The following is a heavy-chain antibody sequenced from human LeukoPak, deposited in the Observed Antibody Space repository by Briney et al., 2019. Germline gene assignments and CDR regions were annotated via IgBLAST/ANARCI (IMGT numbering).Heavy chain of an antibody. CDR1: GFTLGNYA. CDR2: LSASGGST. D-gene: IGHD3-3*01. CDR3: AKMSGYYSRWASTFDF. J-gene: IGHJ4*02. V-gene: IGHV3-23*01. Sequence: GGSLRLSCVASGFTLGNYAMTWVRQAPGKGLEWVSHLSASGGSTYYADSVKGRFTISRDISKNMLYLQMNSLRAEDTALYYCAKMSGYYSRWASTFDFWGQETLVTVSS.